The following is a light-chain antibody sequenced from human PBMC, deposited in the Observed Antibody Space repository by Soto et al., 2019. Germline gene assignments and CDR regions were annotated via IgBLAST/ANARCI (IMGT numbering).Light chain of an antibody. J-gene: IGLJ3*02. CDR1: SSNIGAGSD. V-gene: IGLV1-40*01. Sequence: QSVLTQPPSVSGAPGQRVTISCTGSSSNIGAGSDVHWYQQLPGEAPKLLVSGHNNRPSGVPDRFFGSKSGSSASLTIIGLQAEDEADYYCQSFDNSVSGSGVFGGGTKVTVL. CDR2: GHN. CDR3: QSFDNSVSGSGV.